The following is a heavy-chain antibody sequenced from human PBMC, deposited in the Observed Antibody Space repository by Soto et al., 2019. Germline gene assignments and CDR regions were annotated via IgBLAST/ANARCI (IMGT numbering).Heavy chain of an antibody. CDR2: ISSSSSYI. CDR1: GFTFSSYS. V-gene: IGHV3-21*01. Sequence: PVGSLRLSCAASGFTFSSYSMNWVRQAPGKGLEWVSSISSSSSYIYYADSVKGRFTISRDNAKNSLYLQMNSLRAEDTAVYYCATEVVVVAATRSYYWGQGTLVTVSS. D-gene: IGHD2-15*01. CDR3: ATEVVVVAATRSYY. J-gene: IGHJ4*02.